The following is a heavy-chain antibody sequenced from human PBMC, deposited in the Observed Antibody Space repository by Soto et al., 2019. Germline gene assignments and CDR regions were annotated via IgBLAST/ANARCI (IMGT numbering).Heavy chain of an antibody. CDR2: IHYSGST. J-gene: IGHJ5*02. D-gene: IGHD3-3*01. CDR3: ARLGKELYGLEFDP. V-gene: IGHV4-61*05. Sequence: KTSETLSLTCTVSGGSISRSTFYWGWIRQPPGKGLEWIGYIHYSGSTNYNPSLKSRVTISVDTSKNQFSLKLSSVTAADTAVYYCARLGKELYGLEFDPWGQGTLVTVSS. CDR1: GGSISRSTFY.